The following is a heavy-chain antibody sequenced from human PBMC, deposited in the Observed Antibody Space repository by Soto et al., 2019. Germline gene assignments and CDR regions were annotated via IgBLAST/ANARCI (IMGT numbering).Heavy chain of an antibody. D-gene: IGHD1-26*01. V-gene: IGHV3-23*01. CDR2: ITGRGDST. J-gene: IGHJ5*02. Sequence: PGGSLRLSCAASGFPFSDHAMHWVRQTPGKGLEWVSAITGRGDSTYCADSVKGRFTISRDNSKSTLYLQMMSLRAEDTAVYYCAKDLYVQPPSGWFDPWGQGTVVTVSS. CDR1: GFPFSDHA. CDR3: AKDLYVQPPSGWFDP.